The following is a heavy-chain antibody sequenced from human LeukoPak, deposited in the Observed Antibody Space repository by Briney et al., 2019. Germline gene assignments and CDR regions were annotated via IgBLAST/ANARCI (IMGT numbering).Heavy chain of an antibody. CDR2: VSGSGDRM. J-gene: IGHJ4*02. CDR1: GFTSSSYA. CDR3: AKAXAAPGFDF. Sequence: GGSLRLSCAASGFTSSSYALNWVRQAPGKGLEWVATVSGSGDRMYHADSVKGRFTISRDNSKNTIYLQMNSLRAEDTALYYCAKAXAAPGFDFWGQGTLVTVSS. V-gene: IGHV3-23*01. D-gene: IGHD6-13*01.